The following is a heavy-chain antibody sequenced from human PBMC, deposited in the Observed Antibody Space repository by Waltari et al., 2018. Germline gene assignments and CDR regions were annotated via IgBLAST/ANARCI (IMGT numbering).Heavy chain of an antibody. D-gene: IGHD6-19*01. CDR2: IGSGGNT. CDR3: ARGKATSGWYPLDS. V-gene: IGHV3-13*01. CDR1: GFTLSNYD. J-gene: IGHJ4*02. Sequence: QFVESGGGLVQPGGYLRLSCAASGFTLSNYDLHWVRQATGNGLEWVSTIGSGGNTYYSGSVRGRFTISRENAKTSLYLQMNSLTAGDTAVYYCARGKATSGWYPLDSWGQGTLVTVSS.